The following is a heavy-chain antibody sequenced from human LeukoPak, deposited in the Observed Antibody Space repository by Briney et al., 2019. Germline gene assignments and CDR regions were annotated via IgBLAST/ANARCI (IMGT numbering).Heavy chain of an antibody. V-gene: IGHV4-61*01. Sequence: SETLSLTCTVSGGSVSSGSYYWSWSRQPPGKGLEWLGHIYYSGSTNYNPYLKSRVTISVDTSKNQFSLKLSSVTAADTAIYYCARWLQLDDAFDIWGQGTMVIVSS. CDR3: ARWLQLDDAFDI. D-gene: IGHD5-24*01. CDR2: IYYSGST. CDR1: GGSVSSGSYY. J-gene: IGHJ3*02.